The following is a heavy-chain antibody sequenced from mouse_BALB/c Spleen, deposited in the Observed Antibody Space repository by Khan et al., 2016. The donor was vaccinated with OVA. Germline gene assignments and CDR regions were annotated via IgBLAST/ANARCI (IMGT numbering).Heavy chain of an antibody. CDR3: ARDRIDY. CDR1: GYTFSSYW. CDR2: INPTAGYT. J-gene: IGHJ2*01. V-gene: IGHV1-7*01. Sequence: QVQLKQSGAEQAKPGASVKMSCKTSGYTFSSYWMHWVKQRPGQGLEWIGYINPTAGYTEYNKKIKDKDTLSADKSSSTAYMQLTSLTSEDSAVYYCARDRIDYWGQGTTLTVSS.